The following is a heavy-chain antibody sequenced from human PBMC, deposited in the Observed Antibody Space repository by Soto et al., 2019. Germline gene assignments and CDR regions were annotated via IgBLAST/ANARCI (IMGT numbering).Heavy chain of an antibody. CDR3: ERGFEQQLTGVYDAEYFQH. D-gene: IGHD6-13*01. J-gene: IGHJ1*01. CDR1: GGTFSSYA. CDR2: IIPIFGTA. Sequence: QVQLVQSGAEVKKPGSSVKVSCKASGGTFSSYAISWVRQAPGQGLEWMGGIIPIFGTANYAQKFQGRVTITADESTSTAYMELSSLRSEDTAVYYCERGFEQQLTGVYDAEYFQHWGQGTLVTVSS. V-gene: IGHV1-69*01.